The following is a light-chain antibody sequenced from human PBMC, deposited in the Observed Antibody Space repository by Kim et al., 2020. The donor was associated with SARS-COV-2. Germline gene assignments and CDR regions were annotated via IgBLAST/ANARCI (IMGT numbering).Light chain of an antibody. V-gene: IGKV1-39*01. J-gene: IGKJ1*01. CDR3: QQSYSFPRT. Sequence: DIQMTQSPSSLSASVGDRVTITCRASQSVSGWLNWYQQKPGRAPHLLVYKTSTLQTGVPPRFSGSGSGTGFTLTISSLQPEDFAAYYCQQSYSFPRTFGQGTKVDIK. CDR2: KTS. CDR1: QSVSGW.